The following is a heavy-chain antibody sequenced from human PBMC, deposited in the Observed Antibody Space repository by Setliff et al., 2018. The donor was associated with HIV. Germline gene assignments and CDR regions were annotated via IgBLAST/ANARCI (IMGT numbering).Heavy chain of an antibody. J-gene: IGHJ5*02. CDR1: GGSINSYY. Sequence: ASETLSLTCTVSGGSINSYYWSWIRQPPGKGLEWIGNIYTSGSTNYNPSLKSRVTMSVDTSKNQFSLKLSSVTAADTAVYYCARDAPWDSYGDYNWFDPWGQGALVTVSS. CDR3: ARDAPWDSYGDYNWFDP. CDR2: IYTSGST. D-gene: IGHD5-18*01. V-gene: IGHV4-4*08.